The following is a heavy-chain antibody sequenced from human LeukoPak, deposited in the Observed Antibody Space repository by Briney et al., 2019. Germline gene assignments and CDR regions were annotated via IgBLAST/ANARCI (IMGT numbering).Heavy chain of an antibody. CDR3: ARGSHRAWEVLLD. CDR1: GGSFNYY. V-gene: IGHV4-34*01. Sequence: SSETLSLTCGVYGGSFNYYWSWIRQPPGKGLEWIGDINQSGITNYDPSLKSRVTISIDTSRNQLSLKVTSVTAADTAVYYCARGSHRAWEVLLDWGQGTLVTVSS. D-gene: IGHD3-10*01. J-gene: IGHJ4*02. CDR2: INQSGIT.